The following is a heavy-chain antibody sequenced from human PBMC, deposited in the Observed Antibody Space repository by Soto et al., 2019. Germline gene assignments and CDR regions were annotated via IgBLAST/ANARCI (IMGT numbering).Heavy chain of an antibody. CDR1: GFTFSSYG. D-gene: IGHD3-10*01. CDR3: ARGAGFGTYGMDV. CDR2: IWYDGSNK. Sequence: PGGSLRLSCAASGFTFSSYGMHWVRQAPGKGLEWVAVIWYDGSNKYYADSVKGRFTISRDNSKNTLYLQMNSLRAEDTAVYYCARGAGFGTYGMDVWGQGTTVTVSS. V-gene: IGHV3-33*01. J-gene: IGHJ6*02.